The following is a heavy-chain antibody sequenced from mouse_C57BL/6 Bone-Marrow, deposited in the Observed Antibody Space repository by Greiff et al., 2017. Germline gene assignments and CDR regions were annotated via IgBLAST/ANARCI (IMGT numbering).Heavy chain of an antibody. V-gene: IGHV2-5*01. CDR2: IWRGGST. D-gene: IGHD1-1*01. J-gene: IGHJ2*01. CDR1: GFSLTSYC. CDR3: AKNGGSSRDYFDY. Sequence: QVQLKESGPGLVQPSPSLSITCTVSGFSLTSYCVHWVRQSPGKGLEWLGVIWRGGSTDYNAAFMSRLSITKDKSKSQVCFKMNRLRADDTAIYFCAKNGGSSRDYFDYWGQGTTLTVSS.